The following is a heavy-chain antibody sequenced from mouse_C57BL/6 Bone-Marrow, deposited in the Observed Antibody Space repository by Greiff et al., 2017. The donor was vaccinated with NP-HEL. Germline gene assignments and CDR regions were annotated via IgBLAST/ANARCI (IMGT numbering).Heavy chain of an antibody. Sequence: EVQLVESGGGLVQPGGSLKLSCAASGFTFSDYYMYWVRQTPEKRLEWVAYISNGGGSTYYPDTVKGRFTISRDNAKNTLYLQMSRLKSEDTAMYYCARHGGSGRAMDYWGQGTSVTVSS. D-gene: IGHD1-3*01. CDR3: ARHGGSGRAMDY. CDR2: ISNGGGST. CDR1: GFTFSDYY. V-gene: IGHV5-12*01. J-gene: IGHJ4*01.